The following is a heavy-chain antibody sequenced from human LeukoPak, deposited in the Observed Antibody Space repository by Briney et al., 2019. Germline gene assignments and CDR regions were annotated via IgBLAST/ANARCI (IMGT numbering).Heavy chain of an antibody. CDR1: GFTFSSYS. J-gene: IGHJ4*02. CDR2: ISSSSSYI. CDR3: ARAVYYDSSGYYYVFGY. Sequence: GGSLRLSCAASGFTFSSYSMNWVRQGPGKGLEWVSSISSSSSYIYYADSVKGRFTISRDNAKNSLYLQMNSLRAEDTAVYYCARAVYYDSSGYYYVFGYWGQGTLVTVSS. D-gene: IGHD3-22*01. V-gene: IGHV3-21*01.